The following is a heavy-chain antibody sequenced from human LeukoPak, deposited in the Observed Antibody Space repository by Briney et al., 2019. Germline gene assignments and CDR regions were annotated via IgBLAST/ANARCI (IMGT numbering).Heavy chain of an antibody. V-gene: IGHV3-48*03. CDR1: GFTFRCSE. J-gene: IGHJ4*02. Sequence: QSGGSLRLSCSASGFTFRCSEVTWVRQAPGKGMEVSQDISSRGSPLFYADFVKGGFTVSGHVEKNSLYLQMHSLRAEDTAVYYCASGAYRVLCDYWGQGTRVTVSS. D-gene: IGHD5/OR15-5a*01. CDR2: ISSRGSPL. CDR3: ASGAYRVLCDY.